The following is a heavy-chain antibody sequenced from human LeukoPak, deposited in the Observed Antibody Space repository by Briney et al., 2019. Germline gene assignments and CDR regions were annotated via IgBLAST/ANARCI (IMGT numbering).Heavy chain of an antibody. J-gene: IGHJ4*02. Sequence: GSLRLSCAASGFTFSSYSMNGVRQASGKGLEWVSSISSSSSYIYYADSVKGRFTISRDNAKNSLYLQMNSLRAEGTAVYYCARVPLGFLEWSPLFDYWGQGTLVTVSS. CDR2: ISSSSSYI. CDR1: GFTFSSYS. CDR3: ARVPLGFLEWSPLFDY. D-gene: IGHD3-3*01. V-gene: IGHV3-21*01.